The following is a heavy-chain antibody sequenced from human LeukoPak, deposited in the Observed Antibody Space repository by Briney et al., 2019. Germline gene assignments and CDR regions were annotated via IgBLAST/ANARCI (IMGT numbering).Heavy chain of an antibody. D-gene: IGHD3-3*01. CDR1: GFTFSSDW. J-gene: IGHJ4*02. CDR3: ARVSAEWLSSY. Sequence: GGSLRLSCAASGFTFSSDWMAWVRQAPGKGLEWVANIKQDGGEKFYLDSVKGRFTISRDNSRNSLYLQMNSLRAEDTAVYYCARVSAEWLSSYWGQGTLVTVSS. CDR2: IKQDGGEK. V-gene: IGHV3-7*01.